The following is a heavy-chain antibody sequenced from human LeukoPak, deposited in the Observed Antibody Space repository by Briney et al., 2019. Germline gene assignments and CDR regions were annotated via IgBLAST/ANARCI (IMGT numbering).Heavy chain of an antibody. CDR1: GYTFTDYH. Sequence: ASVKISCKASGYTFTDYHMHWVQRAPGKGLEWMGRVDPEDGETIYAEKFKGRVTITADTSADTAYMELSSLRSEDTAVYYCAKLYTTIGDPRSPHFYMDVWGKGTTVTVSS. D-gene: IGHD3-3*01. J-gene: IGHJ6*03. CDR3: AKLYTTIGDPRSPHFYMDV. V-gene: IGHV1-69-2*01. CDR2: VDPEDGET.